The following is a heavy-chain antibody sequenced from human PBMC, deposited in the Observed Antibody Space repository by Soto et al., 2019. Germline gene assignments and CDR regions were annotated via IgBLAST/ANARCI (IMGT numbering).Heavy chain of an antibody. CDR3: ARDYYDSGGYYD. CDR2: IYYSGST. D-gene: IGHD3-22*01. Sequence: SETLSLTCTVSGGSVSSGSYYWSWIRQPPGKGLEWIGYIYYSGSTNYNPSLKSRVTISVDTSKNQFSLKLSSVTAADTAVYYCARDYYDSGGYYDWGQGTLVTVSS. V-gene: IGHV4-61*01. J-gene: IGHJ4*02. CDR1: GGSVSSGSYY.